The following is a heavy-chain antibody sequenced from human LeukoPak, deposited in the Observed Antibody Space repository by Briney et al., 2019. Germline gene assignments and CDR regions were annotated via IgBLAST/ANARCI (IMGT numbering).Heavy chain of an antibody. J-gene: IGHJ4*02. CDR1: GFTFDDYA. CDR3: ATHGYSELRYFDWSTNE. CDR2: ISWDSTSL. V-gene: IGHV3-9*01. D-gene: IGHD3-9*01. Sequence: PGRSLRLSCAASGFTFDDYAMHWVRQGPGKRLEWVSGISWDSTSLAYADSVKGRFTISRDNARKSLYLQMDSLRAEDTAVYYCATHGYSELRYFDWSTNEWGQGTLVTVSS.